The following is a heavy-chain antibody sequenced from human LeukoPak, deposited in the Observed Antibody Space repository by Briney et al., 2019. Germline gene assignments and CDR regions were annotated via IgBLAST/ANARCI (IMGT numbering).Heavy chain of an antibody. CDR1: GGSISSYY. CDR3: ARGGCSGGSCYYYYYMDV. Sequence: PSETLSLTCTVSGGSISSYYWSWIRQPPGKGLEWIGYIYTSGSTNYNPSLKSRVTISVDTSKNQFSLKLSSVTAADTAVYYCARGGCSGGSCYYYYYMDVWGKGPRSPSP. CDR2: IYTSGST. J-gene: IGHJ6*03. D-gene: IGHD2-15*01. V-gene: IGHV4-4*09.